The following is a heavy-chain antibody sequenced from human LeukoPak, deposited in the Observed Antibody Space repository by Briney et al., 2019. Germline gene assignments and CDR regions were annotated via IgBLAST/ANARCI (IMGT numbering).Heavy chain of an antibody. J-gene: IGHJ4*02. CDR2: ISSSSSYI. V-gene: IGHV3-21*01. D-gene: IGHD2-2*01. CDR3: AKDWEVVVVPAALGY. CDR1: GFTFSSYS. Sequence: GGSLRLSCAASGFTFSSYSMNWVRQAPGKGLEWVSSISSSSSYIYYADSVKGRFTISRDNAKNSLYLQMNSLRAEDTAVYYCAKDWEVVVVPAALGYWGQGTLVTVSS.